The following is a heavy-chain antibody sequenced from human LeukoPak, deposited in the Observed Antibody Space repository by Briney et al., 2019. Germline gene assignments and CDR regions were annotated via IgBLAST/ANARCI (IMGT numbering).Heavy chain of an antibody. D-gene: IGHD6-13*01. J-gene: IGHJ5*02. CDR3: ARRRAEGGSNGHYNWFDP. V-gene: IGHV4-59*08. Sequence: PSETLSLTCTVSGDSINAYYWGWIRQPPGKGLEWIGYVYFSGTTKYNPSLESRVTISVDTSKNQFSLKLSSVTAADTAVYYCARRRAEGGSNGHYNWFDPWGQGILVTVSS. CDR1: GDSINAYY. CDR2: VYFSGTT.